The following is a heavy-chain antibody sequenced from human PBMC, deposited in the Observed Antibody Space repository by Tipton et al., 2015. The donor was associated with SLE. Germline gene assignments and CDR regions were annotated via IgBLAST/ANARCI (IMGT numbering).Heavy chain of an antibody. Sequence: TLSLTCSVSGDSISNNNYFWGWIRQPPGKGLEWIGNINYSGTTYYNPSLKTRVTVSVDTSKVQFSLRLTSMTAADTAVYYCARGVLRPFDYWGQGTLVTVSS. V-gene: IGHV4-39*07. CDR1: GDSISNNNYF. CDR3: ARGVLRPFDY. D-gene: IGHD1-1*01. CDR2: INYSGTT. J-gene: IGHJ4*02.